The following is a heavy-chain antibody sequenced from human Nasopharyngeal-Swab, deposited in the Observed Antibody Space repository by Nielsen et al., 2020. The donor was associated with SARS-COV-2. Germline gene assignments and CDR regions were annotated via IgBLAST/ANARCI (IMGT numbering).Heavy chain of an antibody. Sequence: VKVSCKASGYTFTSYAMHWVRQAPGQRLEWMGWISAYNGNTNYAQKLQGRVTMTTDTSTSTAYMELRSLRSDDTAVYYCARDEDCSSTSCSPYYYYGMDVWGQGTTVTVSS. V-gene: IGHV1-18*01. J-gene: IGHJ6*02. CDR2: ISAYNGNT. CDR1: GYTFTSYA. D-gene: IGHD2-2*01. CDR3: ARDEDCSSTSCSPYYYYGMDV.